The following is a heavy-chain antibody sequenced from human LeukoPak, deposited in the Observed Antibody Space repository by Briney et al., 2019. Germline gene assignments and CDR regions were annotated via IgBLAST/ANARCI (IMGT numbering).Heavy chain of an antibody. V-gene: IGHV3-23*01. D-gene: IGHD2-2*01. CDR2: FSGSGGGGGDT. CDR3: AKGLSFGATDGFDI. Sequence: GGSLRLSCVASGFTFTTYAMHWVRQAPGKGLEWVSSFSGSGGGGGDTYYADSVKGRFTVSRDNSKNTLYLQMNSLRVEDTALYYCAKGLSFGATDGFDIWGQGTMATVSS. J-gene: IGHJ3*02. CDR1: GFTFTTYA.